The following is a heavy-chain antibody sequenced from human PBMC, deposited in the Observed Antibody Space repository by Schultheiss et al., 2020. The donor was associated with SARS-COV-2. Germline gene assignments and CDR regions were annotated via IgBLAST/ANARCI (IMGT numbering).Heavy chain of an antibody. CDR2: ISYDGSDR. V-gene: IGHV3-30*03. D-gene: IGHD5-18*01. Sequence: GGSLRLSCAASGFTFSGYGMHWVRQAPGKGLEWVAVISYDGSDRYYADSVKGRFTISRDNSKNTLYLQMNSLRAEDTAVYYCAIKVPWGGYSYGYDSSYYGMDVWGQGTTVTVSS. CDR1: GFTFSGYG. J-gene: IGHJ6*02. CDR3: AIKVPWGGYSYGYDSSYYGMDV.